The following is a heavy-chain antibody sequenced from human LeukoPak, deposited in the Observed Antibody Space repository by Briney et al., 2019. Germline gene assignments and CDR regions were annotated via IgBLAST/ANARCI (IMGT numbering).Heavy chain of an antibody. CDR1: GFTFSSYG. D-gene: IGHD3-22*01. CDR2: ISYDGSNK. V-gene: IGHV3-30*18. Sequence: GGSLRLSCAASGFTFSSYGMHWVRQAPGKGLEWVAVISYDGSNKYYADSVKGRFTISRDNSKNTLYLQMNSLRAEDTAVYYCAKVKPRYDSSGYLPFDYWGQGTLVTVSS. CDR3: AKVKPRYDSSGYLPFDY. J-gene: IGHJ4*02.